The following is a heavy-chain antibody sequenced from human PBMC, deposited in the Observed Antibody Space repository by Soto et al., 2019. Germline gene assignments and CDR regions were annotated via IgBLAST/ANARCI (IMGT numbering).Heavy chain of an antibody. CDR3: ARVGGWYVPDY. J-gene: IGHJ4*02. V-gene: IGHV1-3*05. D-gene: IGHD6-19*01. Sequence: QVQLVQSGAEEKKPGASVKVSCKASGYTFTSYAMHWVRQAPGQRLEWMGWINAGNGNTKYSQKFQGRVTITTDTAASTDYMELSSLRSEDTAVYYCARVGGWYVPDYWGQGTLVTVSS. CDR1: GYTFTSYA. CDR2: INAGNGNT.